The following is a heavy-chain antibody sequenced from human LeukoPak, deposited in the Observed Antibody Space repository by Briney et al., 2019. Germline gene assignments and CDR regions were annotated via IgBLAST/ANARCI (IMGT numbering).Heavy chain of an antibody. CDR3: ARALGVAAALGPYYFDY. CDR2: ISSSSSYI. J-gene: IGHJ4*02. Sequence: GGSLRLPCSASGFTLSSYGVNWVRPAPGRGLEWVSSISSSSSYIYYAKSVKGRFTISRDNAKNSLYLQMNSLRAEDTAVYYCARALGVAAALGPYYFDYWGQGTLVTVSS. D-gene: IGHD6-13*01. V-gene: IGHV3-21*01. CDR1: GFTLSSYG.